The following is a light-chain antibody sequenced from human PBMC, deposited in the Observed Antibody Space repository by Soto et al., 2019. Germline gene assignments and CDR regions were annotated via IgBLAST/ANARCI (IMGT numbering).Light chain of an antibody. CDR1: QNININ. J-gene: IGKJ4*01. CDR2: GAS. V-gene: IGKV3D-15*01. Sequence: EIVMTQSPLTLSVSPGERATLSCRASQNININLAWYQQRPGQAPRVLIYGASSRASGIPDRLSGSGSGKDFTLTINRLEPDDFAFYYCQQYKDWPPLTFGGGTRVEIK. CDR3: QQYKDWPPLT.